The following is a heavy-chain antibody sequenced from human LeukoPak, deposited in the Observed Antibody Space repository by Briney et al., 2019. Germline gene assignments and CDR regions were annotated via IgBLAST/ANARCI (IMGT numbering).Heavy chain of an antibody. D-gene: IGHD5-12*01. CDR2: IRYDGGNK. CDR1: GFTFSTYG. CDR3: AKVNKGGYDSFDY. J-gene: IGHJ4*02. Sequence: GGSLRLSCAASGFTFSTYGMHWVRQAPGKGLEWVAFIRYDGGNKYYADSVKGRFTISRDNSKNTLYLQMNSLRPEDTAVYYCAKVNKGGYDSFDYWGQGTLVTVSS. V-gene: IGHV3-30*02.